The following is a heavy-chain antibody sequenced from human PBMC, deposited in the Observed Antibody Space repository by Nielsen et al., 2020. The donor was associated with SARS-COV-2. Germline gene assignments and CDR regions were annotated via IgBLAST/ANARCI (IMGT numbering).Heavy chain of an antibody. D-gene: IGHD6-19*01. Sequence: GESLKISCAASGFTFSDYYMSWIRQAPGKGLEWVSYISSSGSTIYYADSVKGRFTISRDNAKNSLYLQMNSLRDEDTAVYYCARDQQWLARGAFDIWGQGTMVTVSS. J-gene: IGHJ3*02. CDR3: ARDQQWLARGAFDI. V-gene: IGHV3-11*04. CDR1: GFTFSDYY. CDR2: ISSSGSTI.